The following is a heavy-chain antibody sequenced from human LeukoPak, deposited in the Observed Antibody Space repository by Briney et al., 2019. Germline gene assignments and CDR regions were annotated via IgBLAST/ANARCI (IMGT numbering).Heavy chain of an antibody. V-gene: IGHV3-30*02. D-gene: IGHD3-3*01. Sequence: GGSLRLSCAASGFTFSSYGMHWVRQAPGKGLEWVAFIRYDGSNKYYADSVKGRFTISRDNSKNTLYLQMNSLRAEDTAVYYCAKASPYDFWSGYPPSGDYWGQGTLVTVSS. CDR2: IRYDGSNK. CDR1: GFTFSSYG. CDR3: AKASPYDFWSGYPPSGDY. J-gene: IGHJ4*02.